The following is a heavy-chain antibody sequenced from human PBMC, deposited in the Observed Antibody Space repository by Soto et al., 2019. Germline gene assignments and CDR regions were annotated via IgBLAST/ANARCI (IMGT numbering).Heavy chain of an antibody. CDR2: MNPNSGNT. D-gene: IGHD4-17*01. V-gene: IGHV1-8*01. Sequence: QVQLVQSGAEVKKPGASVKVSCKASGYTFTSYDINWVRQATGQGLEWMGWMNPNSGNTGYAQKFPGRVTMTRNTSISTAYMELSSLRSEDTAVYYCARAGGDYGSSVYYYYYYMDVWGKGTTVTVSS. J-gene: IGHJ6*03. CDR3: ARAGGDYGSSVYYYYYYMDV. CDR1: GYTFTSYD.